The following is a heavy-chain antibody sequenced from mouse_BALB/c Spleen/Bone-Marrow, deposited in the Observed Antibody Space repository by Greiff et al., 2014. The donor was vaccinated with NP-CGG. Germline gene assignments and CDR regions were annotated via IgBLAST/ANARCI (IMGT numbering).Heavy chain of an antibody. V-gene: IGHV5-6-3*01. CDR3: ARGYDYSSWFAY. J-gene: IGHJ3*01. CDR2: VNIYGDRT. D-gene: IGHD2-4*01. CDR1: GFTFSSYG. Sequence: DVMLEESGGGLVQPGGSLKLSCAASGFTFSSYGMSWVRQTPDQRLELIATVNIYGDRTYLPDSVKGRFTISRDNAMNTLSLQMNSLRSEDTAMYYCARGYDYSSWFAYWGQGTLVTVSA.